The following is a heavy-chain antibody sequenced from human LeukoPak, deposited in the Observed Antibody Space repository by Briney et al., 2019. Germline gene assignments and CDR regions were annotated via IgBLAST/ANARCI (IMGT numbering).Heavy chain of an antibody. V-gene: IGHV1-2*02. CDR3: ARAYYDSIGYPSFDY. CDR1: GYTFTSYY. J-gene: IGHJ4*02. CDR2: INPNSGGT. Sequence: ASVKVSCKASGYTFTSYYMHWVRQAPGQGLEWMGWINPNSGGTNYAQKFQGRVTMTRDTSISTAYMGLSRLRSDDTAVYYCARAYYDSIGYPSFDYWGQGTLVTVSS. D-gene: IGHD3-22*01.